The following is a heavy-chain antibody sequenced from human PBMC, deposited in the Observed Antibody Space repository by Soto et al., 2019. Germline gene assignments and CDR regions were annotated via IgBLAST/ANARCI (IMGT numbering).Heavy chain of an antibody. Sequence: DVQLVESGGGLVKPGGSLRLSCAASGFTFSTYNMNWVRQAPGKGLEWVSSIPSSTSYIFYADSVKGRFTISRDNAKHSLYLQMNSLRAEDTAVYYCARDFGGILRFGESWGQGTLVTVSS. CDR2: IPSSTSYI. D-gene: IGHD3-10*01. V-gene: IGHV3-21*01. CDR1: GFTFSTYN. J-gene: IGHJ5*02. CDR3: ARDFGGILRFGES.